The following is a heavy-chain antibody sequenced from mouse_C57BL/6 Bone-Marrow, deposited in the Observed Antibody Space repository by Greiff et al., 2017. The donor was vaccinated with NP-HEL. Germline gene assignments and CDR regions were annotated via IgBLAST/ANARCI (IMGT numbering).Heavy chain of an antibody. CDR3: ARDGYYPSYAMDY. CDR1: GFTFTDYY. V-gene: IGHV1-36*01. D-gene: IGHD2-3*01. Sequence: VHVKQSGPVLVKPGPSVKISCKASGFTFTDYYMHWVKQSHGKSLEWIGLVYPYNGGTSYNQKFKGKATLTVDTSSSTAYMELNSLTSEDSAVYYCARDGYYPSYAMDYWGQGTSVTVSS. CDR2: VYPYNGGT. J-gene: IGHJ4*01.